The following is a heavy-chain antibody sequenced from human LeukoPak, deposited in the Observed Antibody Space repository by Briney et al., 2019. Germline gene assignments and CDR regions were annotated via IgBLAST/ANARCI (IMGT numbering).Heavy chain of an antibody. CDR2: ITSSGDTT. CDR3: AKENPVGGTNYFDY. Sequence: GGSLRLSCAASGFTFSSYAMSWVRQAPGKGLEWVSAITSSGDTTYYADSVRGRFTISRDNSKNTLYLQMNTLRAEDRAVYYCAKENPVGGTNYFDYWGQGTLVTVSS. CDR1: GFTFSSYA. D-gene: IGHD1-26*01. V-gene: IGHV3-23*01. J-gene: IGHJ4*02.